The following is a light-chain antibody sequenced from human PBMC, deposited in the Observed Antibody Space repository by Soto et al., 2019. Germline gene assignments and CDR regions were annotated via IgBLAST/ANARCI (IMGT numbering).Light chain of an antibody. V-gene: IGKV1-39*01. CDR2: AAS. Sequence: DIQMTQSPSSLSASVGDRVTITCRASQSMSTYLNWYQQKPGKAPKPLIFAASSLQSGVPSRFSGSGSGTDFTLTISSLQPEDFATYYCQQSYNTPLTFGPGTKVDIK. CDR1: QSMSTY. CDR3: QQSYNTPLT. J-gene: IGKJ3*01.